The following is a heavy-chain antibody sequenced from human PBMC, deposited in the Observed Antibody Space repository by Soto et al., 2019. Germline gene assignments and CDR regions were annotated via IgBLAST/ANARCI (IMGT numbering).Heavy chain of an antibody. Sequence: QVQMVESGGGVVQPGKSVRLSCAASGFIFSNYAMHWVRQAPGKGLEWVADITHDGRNKYHADSVGGGFTISRDNSKNTLYLQMDSLTAEDTALYYCAKLPDTILGRSVAHDAFAFWGQGTTVTVSS. D-gene: IGHD2-2*01. CDR3: AKLPDTILGRSVAHDAFAF. CDR1: GFIFSNYA. CDR2: ITHDGRNK. V-gene: IGHV3-30*18. J-gene: IGHJ3*01.